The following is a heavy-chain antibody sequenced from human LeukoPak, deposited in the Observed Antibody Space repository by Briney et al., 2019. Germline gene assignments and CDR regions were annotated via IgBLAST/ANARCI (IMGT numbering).Heavy chain of an antibody. Sequence: SEALSLTCTVTGGSLSSSSYYWGWMRQPPGKGLEWIGSIYYSGSTFYNPLLKSRVTISVDTSKNQFSLKLSSVTAADTAVYYCARASRYCSSTSCSSTVTTRVRTVLGPPGYFQHWGQGTLVTVSS. V-gene: IGHV4-39*07. CDR1: GGSLSSSSYY. D-gene: IGHD2-2*01. J-gene: IGHJ1*01. CDR2: IYYSGST. CDR3: ARASRYCSSTSCSSTVTTRVRTVLGPPGYFQH.